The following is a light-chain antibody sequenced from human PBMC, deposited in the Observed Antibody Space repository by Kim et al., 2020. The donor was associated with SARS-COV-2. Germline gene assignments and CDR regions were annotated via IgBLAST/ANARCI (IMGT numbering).Light chain of an antibody. CDR3: SSYTGISLV. J-gene: IGLJ2*01. V-gene: IGLV2-14*01. Sequence: QSALTQPASVSGSPGQSIAISCTGTSSDVGAYNYVSWYQQHPGKAPKLMISEVSYRPSGVSNRFSGSKSGNTASLTISGLQPEDEADYYCSSYTGISLVFGGGTQLTVL. CDR2: EVS. CDR1: SSDVGAYNY.